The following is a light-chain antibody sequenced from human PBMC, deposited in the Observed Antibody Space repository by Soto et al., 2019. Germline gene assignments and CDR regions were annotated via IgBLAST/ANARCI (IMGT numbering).Light chain of an antibody. J-gene: IGLJ1*01. CDR3: SSYTSSTTDV. CDR2: DVS. CDR1: SSDVGRYNF. V-gene: IGLV2-14*01. Sequence: QSVLTQPASVSGSPGQSITISCTGTSSDVGRYNFVSWYQQHPGKAPKLMIYDVSNRPSGVSNRFSGSKSDNTASLTIPGLQAEDEADYYCSSYTSSTTDVFGTGTKVTVL.